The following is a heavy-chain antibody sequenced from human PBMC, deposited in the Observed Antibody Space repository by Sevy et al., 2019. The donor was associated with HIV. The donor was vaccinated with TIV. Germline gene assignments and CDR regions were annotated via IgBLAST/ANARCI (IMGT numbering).Heavy chain of an antibody. Sequence: GESLKISCKGSGYSFTSYWIGWVRQMPGKGLEWMGIIYPGDSDTGYSPSFQGQVTISADKSISTAYLQWSSLKASDTAMYYCARFGEYCSSTSCYIHYGMDVWGQGTTVTVSS. D-gene: IGHD2-2*02. CDR2: IYPGDSDT. CDR1: GYSFTSYW. J-gene: IGHJ6*02. CDR3: ARFGEYCSSTSCYIHYGMDV. V-gene: IGHV5-51*01.